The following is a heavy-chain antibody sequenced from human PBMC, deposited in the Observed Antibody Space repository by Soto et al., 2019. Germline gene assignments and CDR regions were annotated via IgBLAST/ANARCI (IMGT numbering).Heavy chain of an antibody. CDR2: IYNSGST. CDR1: GDSVNNGRYY. D-gene: IGHD7-27*01. J-gene: IGHJ4*02. Sequence: TSETLSLTCSVSGDSVNNGRYYWSWIRQTPGKGLEWIGHIYNSGSTYSNPSLRSRITISVDTSKNQFSLKLSSVTAADTAVYYCARGPAGDKVDYWGQGTLVTVSS. V-gene: IGHV4-30-4*08. CDR3: ARGPAGDKVDY.